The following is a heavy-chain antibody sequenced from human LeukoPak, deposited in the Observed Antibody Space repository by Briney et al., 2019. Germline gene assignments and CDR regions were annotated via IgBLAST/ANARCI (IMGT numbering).Heavy chain of an antibody. J-gene: IGHJ4*02. CDR2: INNDGGST. CDR3: VRNVGRFGGVMDY. Sequence: GGSLRLSCSASGFTFSNYAMHWVRQAPGKGLEYVSVINNDGGSTYYADSVRGRFTISRDNSKNTLYFQMSSLRPEDTAVYYYVRNVGRFGGVMDYRGQGTLVTVSS. D-gene: IGHD3-16*01. V-gene: IGHV3-64D*06. CDR1: GFTFSNYA.